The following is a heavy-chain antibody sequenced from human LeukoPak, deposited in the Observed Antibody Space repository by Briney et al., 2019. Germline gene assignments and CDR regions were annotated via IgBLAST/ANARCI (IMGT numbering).Heavy chain of an antibody. CDR2: MSPNSGNT. J-gene: IGHJ5*02. Sequence: GASVKVSCKASGCTFSSYAISWVRQATGQGLEWMGWMSPNSGNTGYAQKFQGRVTMTRNTSISTAYMELSSLRSEDTAVYYCARCRDSGSYSDFDPWGQGTLVTVSS. CDR1: GCTFSSYA. D-gene: IGHD1-26*01. V-gene: IGHV1-8*02. CDR3: ARCRDSGSYSDFDP.